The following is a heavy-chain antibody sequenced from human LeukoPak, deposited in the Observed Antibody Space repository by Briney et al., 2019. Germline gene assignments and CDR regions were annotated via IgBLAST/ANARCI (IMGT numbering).Heavy chain of an antibody. CDR3: AKDRRFDCSGGSCYPFDY. CDR2: ISGSGGNT. V-gene: IGHV3-23*01. CDR1: GFTFSSYG. Sequence: GGSLRLSCAASGFTFSSYGMHWVRQAPGKGLEWVSAISGSGGNTHYADSVKGRFTISRDNSKNTLYLQMNSLRAEDTAVYYCAKDRRFDCSGGSCYPFDYWGQGTLVTVSS. J-gene: IGHJ4*02. D-gene: IGHD2-15*01.